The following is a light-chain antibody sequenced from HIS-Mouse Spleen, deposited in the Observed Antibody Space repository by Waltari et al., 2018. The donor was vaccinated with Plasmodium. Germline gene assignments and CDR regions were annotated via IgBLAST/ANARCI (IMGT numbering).Light chain of an antibody. V-gene: IGKV3-15*01. J-gene: IGKJ2*01. CDR3: QQYNNWPPGNT. CDR1: QSVSSN. Sequence: EIVMTQSPATLSVSPGERATLSCRASQSVSSNSAWYQQKPGQAPRLLIYGASTRATGIPARFSGSGSGTEFTLTISSMQSEDFAVYYCQQYNNWPPGNTFGQGTKLEIK. CDR2: GAS.